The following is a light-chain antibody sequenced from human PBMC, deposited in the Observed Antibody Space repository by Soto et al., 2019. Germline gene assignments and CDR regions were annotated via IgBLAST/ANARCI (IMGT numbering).Light chain of an antibody. CDR2: AAS. Sequence: IQMTQSPSILSASIGDRVTITCRASQGISSYLAWYQQKPGKAPKLLIYAASTLQSGVPSRFSGSGSGTDFTLTISCLQSEDFATYYCQQYYSYPPWTFGQGTKVDIK. CDR1: QGISSY. J-gene: IGKJ1*01. CDR3: QQYYSYPPWT. V-gene: IGKV1-8*01.